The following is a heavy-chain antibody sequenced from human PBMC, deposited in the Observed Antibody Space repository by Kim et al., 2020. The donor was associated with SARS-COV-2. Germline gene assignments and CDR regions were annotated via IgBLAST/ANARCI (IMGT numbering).Heavy chain of an antibody. CDR3: ARALPPPTSIFGVVIIGVDPYYFDY. CDR2: ISSSGSTI. CDR1: GFTFSSYE. V-gene: IGHV3-48*03. Sequence: GGSLRLSCAASGFTFSSYEMNWVRQAPGKGLEWVSYISSSGSTIYYADSVKGRFTISRDNAKNSLYLQMNSLRAEDTAVYYCARALPPPTSIFGVVIIGVDPYYFDYWGQGTLVTVSS. D-gene: IGHD3-3*01. J-gene: IGHJ4*02.